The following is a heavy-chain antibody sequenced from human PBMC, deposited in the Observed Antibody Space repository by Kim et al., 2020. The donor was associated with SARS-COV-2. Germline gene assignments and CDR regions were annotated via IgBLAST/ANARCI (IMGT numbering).Heavy chain of an antibody. CDR3: ARDPIAAAGTSFDY. CDR2: INPNSGGT. CDR1: GYTFTGYY. J-gene: IGHJ4*02. Sequence: ASVKVSCKSSGYTFTGYYMHWVRQAPGQGLEWMGWINPNSGGTNYAQKFQGWVTMTRDTSISTAYMELSRLRSDDTAVYYCARDPIAAAGTSFDYWGQGTLVTVSS. V-gene: IGHV1-2*04. D-gene: IGHD6-13*01.